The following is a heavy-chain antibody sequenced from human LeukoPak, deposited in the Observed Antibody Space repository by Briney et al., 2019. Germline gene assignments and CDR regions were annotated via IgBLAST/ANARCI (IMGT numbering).Heavy chain of an antibody. Sequence: ASVKVSCKASGYTFTGYYMHWVRQAPGQGLEWMGWINPNSGGTNYAQKFQGRVTMTRDTSISTAYMELSRLRSDDTAVYYCARDYNVSRFLEWLPTFDYWGQGTLVTVSS. D-gene: IGHD3-3*01. V-gene: IGHV1-2*02. CDR1: GYTFTGYY. J-gene: IGHJ4*02. CDR3: ARDYNVSRFLEWLPTFDY. CDR2: INPNSGGT.